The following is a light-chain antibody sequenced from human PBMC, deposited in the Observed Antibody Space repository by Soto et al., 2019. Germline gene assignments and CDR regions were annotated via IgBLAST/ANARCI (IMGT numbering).Light chain of an antibody. J-gene: IGKJ1*01. CDR3: QQYHNWPPRT. Sequence: EIVMTQSPATLSVSPGERVTLSCRASQSVSSNLAWYQQKPGQAPRLLIYGASTRATGIPARFSGGGSETELTLTISSLQSEDFAVYYCQQYHNWPPRTFGQGTKVEIK. CDR2: GAS. V-gene: IGKV3-15*01. CDR1: QSVSSN.